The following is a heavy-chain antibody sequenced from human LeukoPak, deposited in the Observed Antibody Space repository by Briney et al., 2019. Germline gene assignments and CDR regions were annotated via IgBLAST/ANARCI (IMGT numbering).Heavy chain of an antibody. CDR2: ISAYNGNT. D-gene: IGHD3-22*01. CDR3: ARVPYDSSGYYNWFDP. V-gene: IGHV1-18*01. J-gene: IGHJ5*02. Sequence: ASVKVSCKASGYTFTSYGISWVRQAPGQGLEWMGWISAYNGNTNYAQKLQGRVTMTTDTSTSTAYMELRSLRSDDTAVYYCARVPYDSSGYYNWFDPWGQGTLVTVSS. CDR1: GYTFTSYG.